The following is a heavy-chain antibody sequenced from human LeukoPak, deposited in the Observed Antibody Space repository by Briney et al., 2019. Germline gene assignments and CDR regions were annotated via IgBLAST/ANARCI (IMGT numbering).Heavy chain of an antibody. D-gene: IGHD3-22*01. Sequence: AASVKVSCKASGGTFSSYAISWVRQAPGQGLEWMGGIIPIFGTANYAQKFQGRVTITADKSTSTAYMELSSLRSEDTAVYYCAIMYYYDSSGFPPDYWGQGTLVTVSS. CDR1: GGTFSSYA. J-gene: IGHJ4*02. CDR2: IIPIFGTA. CDR3: AIMYYYDSSGFPPDY. V-gene: IGHV1-69*06.